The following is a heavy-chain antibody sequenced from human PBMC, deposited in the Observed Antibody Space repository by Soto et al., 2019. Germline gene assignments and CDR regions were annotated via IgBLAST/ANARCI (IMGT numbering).Heavy chain of an antibody. J-gene: IGHJ4*02. CDR3: ARDRGNYDYIWGSYRYEFDY. Sequence: EVQLVESGGGLVQPGGSLRLSCAASGFTFSSYSMNWVRQAPGKGLEWVSYISSSSSTIYYADSVKGRFTISRDNAKNSLYLQMNSLRAEDTAVYYCARDRGNYDYIWGSYRYEFDYWGQGTLVTVSS. CDR1: GFTFSSYS. D-gene: IGHD3-16*02. V-gene: IGHV3-48*01. CDR2: ISSSSSTI.